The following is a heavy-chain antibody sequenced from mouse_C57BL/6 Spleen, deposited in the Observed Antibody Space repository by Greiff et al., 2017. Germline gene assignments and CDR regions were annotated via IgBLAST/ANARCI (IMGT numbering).Heavy chain of an antibody. CDR1: GFSFNTYA. V-gene: IGHV10-1*01. J-gene: IGHJ2*01. CDR3: VREGLRRYYFDV. D-gene: IGHD2-2*01. Sequence: EVQLMESGGGLVQPKGSLKLSCAASGFSFNTYAMNWVRQAPGKGLEWVARIRSKSNNYATYYADSVKDRFTISRDDSESMLYLQLNNLKAEDAVMYCCVREGLRRYYFDVWGKGTTLTVSS. CDR2: IRSKSNNYAT.